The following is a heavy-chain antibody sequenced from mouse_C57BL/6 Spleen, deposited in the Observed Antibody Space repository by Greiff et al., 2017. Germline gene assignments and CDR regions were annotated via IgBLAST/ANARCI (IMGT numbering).Heavy chain of an antibody. Sequence: DVKLVESGGGLVQPGGSMKLSCVASGFTFSNYWMNWVRQSPEKGLEWVAQIRLKSDNYATHYAESVKGRFTISRDDSKSIVYLQMNNLRAEDTGIYYCTALDYYGSSYGYWGQGTTLTVSS. D-gene: IGHD1-1*01. J-gene: IGHJ2*01. CDR2: IRLKSDNYAT. V-gene: IGHV6-3*01. CDR3: TALDYYGSSYGY. CDR1: GFTFSNYW.